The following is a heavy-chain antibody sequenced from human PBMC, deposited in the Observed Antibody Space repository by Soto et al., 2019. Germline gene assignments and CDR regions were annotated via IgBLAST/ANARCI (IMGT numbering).Heavy chain of an antibody. CDR2: IKSKTDGGTT. CDR1: GFTFSNAW. V-gene: IGHV3-15*01. CDR3: ARDSEVFPVDIQDFDY. J-gene: IGHJ4*02. Sequence: GGSLRLSCAASGFTFSNAWMSWVRQAPGKGLEWVGRIKSKTDGGTTDYAAPVKGRFTISRDDSKNTLYLQMNSLKTEDTAVYWCARDSEVFPVDIQDFDYWGQGPLVTVSS. D-gene: IGHD2-2*03.